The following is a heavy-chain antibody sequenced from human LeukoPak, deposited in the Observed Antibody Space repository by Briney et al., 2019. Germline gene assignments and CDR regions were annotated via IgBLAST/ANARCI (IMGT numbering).Heavy chain of an antibody. J-gene: IGHJ4*02. CDR3: AKDNYDFWSGYDY. D-gene: IGHD3-3*01. Sequence: GGSLRLSCAASGFTFSSYAMSWVRQAPGKGLDWVSAISGSGGSTYYADSVKGRFTISRDNSKNTLYLQMNSLRAEDTAVYYCAKDNYDFWSGYDYWGQGTLVTVSS. V-gene: IGHV3-23*01. CDR1: GFTFSSYA. CDR2: ISGSGGST.